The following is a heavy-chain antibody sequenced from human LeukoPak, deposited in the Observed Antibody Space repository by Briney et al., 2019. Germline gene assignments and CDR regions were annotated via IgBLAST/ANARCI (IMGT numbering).Heavy chain of an antibody. CDR1: GFTFNNHG. D-gene: IGHD3-16*01. CDR3: ARGWGSNVYASAFDI. V-gene: IGHV3-33*01. Sequence: GGSLRLSCAASGFTFNNHGMHWVRQAPGKGLEWLTLIWYHGNDKSYADSVKGRFIISRDNSKNTLFLQMNSLRAEDTALYYCARGWGSNVYASAFDIWGQGTMVTVSS. J-gene: IGHJ3*02. CDR2: IWYHGNDK.